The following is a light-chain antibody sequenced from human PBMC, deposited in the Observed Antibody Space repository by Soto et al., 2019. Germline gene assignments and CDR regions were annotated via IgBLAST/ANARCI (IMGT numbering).Light chain of an antibody. CDR2: EDT. CDR1: SRDVGIYNL. CDR3: CSYAGSSTYV. Sequence: QSALTQPASASGSPGQSITISCTGTSRDVGIYNLVSWYQLHPGKVPKLIIYEDTKRPSGISSRFSGSESGITAFLTISGLQAEDEAGYYCCSYAGSSTYVFGTGTKVTVL. J-gene: IGLJ1*01. V-gene: IGLV2-23*01.